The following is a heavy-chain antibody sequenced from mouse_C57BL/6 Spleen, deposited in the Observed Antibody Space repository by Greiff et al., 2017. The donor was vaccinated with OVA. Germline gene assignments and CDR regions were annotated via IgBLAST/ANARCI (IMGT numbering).Heavy chain of an antibody. J-gene: IGHJ3*01. D-gene: IGHD4-1*01. CDR1: GFTFSSYA. V-gene: IGHV5-4*01. Sequence: EVKVVESGGGLVKPGGSLKLSCAASGFTFSSYAMSWVRQTPEKRLEWVATISDGGSYTYYPENVKGRVPISRDNAKNNLYLQMSRLKSEDTAMYYCGRETGTAWFAYWGQGTLVTVSA. CDR2: ISDGGSYT. CDR3: GRETGTAWFAY.